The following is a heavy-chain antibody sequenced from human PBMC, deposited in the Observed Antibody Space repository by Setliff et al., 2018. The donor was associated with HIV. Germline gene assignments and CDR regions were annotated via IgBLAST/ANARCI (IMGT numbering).Heavy chain of an antibody. Sequence: PSETLSLTCIVSRGSISSTSHYWGWVRQSPGRRLEWIGSIYYSGRTYYNPSLKSRVTMSVDTSTNQFSLNLTSVTAADTAVYSCAGEIAPAARLPNVGGPPPPGYYHYMDVWGKGTTVTVSS. V-gene: IGHV4-39*07. CDR1: RGSISSTSHY. D-gene: IGHD2-8*01. CDR3: AGEIAPAARLPNVGGPPPPGYYHYMDV. J-gene: IGHJ6*03. CDR2: IYYSGRT.